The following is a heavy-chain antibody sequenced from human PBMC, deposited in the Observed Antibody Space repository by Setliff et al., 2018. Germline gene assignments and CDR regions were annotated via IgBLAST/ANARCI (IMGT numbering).Heavy chain of an antibody. Sequence: PSETLSLTCDVSGPSISSGHYWGWIRQPPGKGLEWIATIYHKGRTYFNPSLQSRVTMSLDRSKNQFSLRLTSVTASDTAVYYCASPRRDDLDSPFDPFDIWGHGTRVTVSS. J-gene: IGHJ3*02. D-gene: IGHD3-3*01. CDR2: IYHKGRT. CDR1: GPSISSGHY. V-gene: IGHV4-38-2*01. CDR3: ASPRRDDLDSPFDPFDI.